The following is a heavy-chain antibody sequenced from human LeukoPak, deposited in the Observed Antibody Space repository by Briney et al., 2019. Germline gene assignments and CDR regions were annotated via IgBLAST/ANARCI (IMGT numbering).Heavy chain of an antibody. J-gene: IGHJ4*02. Sequence: PSETLSLTCTVSGGSISSYYWSWIRQPPGKGLEWIGYIYYSGSTNYNPSLKSRVTISVDTSKNQFSLKLSSVTAADTAVYYCARAFPDYYDSSGYFDYWGQGTLVTVSS. D-gene: IGHD3-22*01. V-gene: IGHV4-59*01. CDR2: IYYSGST. CDR1: GGSISSYY. CDR3: ARAFPDYYDSSGYFDY.